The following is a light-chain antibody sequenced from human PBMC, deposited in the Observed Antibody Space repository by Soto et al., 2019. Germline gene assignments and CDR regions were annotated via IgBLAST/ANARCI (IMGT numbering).Light chain of an antibody. V-gene: IGKV3-20*01. CDR2: GAS. J-gene: IGKJ1*01. CDR1: QSVSSNY. Sequence: EIVLTQSPGTLSLSPGERDTLSCRASQSVSSNYLAWYQRKPGQAPRLLIYGASNRATGIPNRFSGSGSGTDFTLTITRLEPEDFVVYYCQQYGSSPPTFGQGTKVEI. CDR3: QQYGSSPPT.